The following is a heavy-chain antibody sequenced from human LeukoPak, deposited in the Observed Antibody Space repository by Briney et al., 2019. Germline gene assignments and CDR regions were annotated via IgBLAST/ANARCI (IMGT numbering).Heavy chain of an antibody. J-gene: IGHJ4*02. Sequence: SQTLSLTCTVSGGSISSGGYYWSWIRQHPGKGLEWIGYIYYSGSTYYNPSLKSRVTISVDTSKNQFSLKLSSVTAADTAVYYCARENTAMVSFDYWGQGTLVTVSS. CDR2: IYYSGST. CDR1: GGSISSGGYY. D-gene: IGHD5-18*01. V-gene: IGHV4-31*03. CDR3: ARENTAMVSFDY.